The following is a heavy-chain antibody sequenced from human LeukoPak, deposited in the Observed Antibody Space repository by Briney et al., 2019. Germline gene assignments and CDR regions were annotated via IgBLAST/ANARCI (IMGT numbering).Heavy chain of an antibody. D-gene: IGHD2-2*01. V-gene: IGHV3-23*01. Sequence: GGSLRLSCAASGFTFSSYGMSWVRQAPGKGLEWVSAISGSGGSTYYADSVKGRFTISRDNSKNTLYLQMNSLRAEDTAVYYCAKGFYCSSSTCLDYWGQGTLVTVSA. CDR2: ISGSGGST. CDR3: AKGFYCSSSTCLDY. J-gene: IGHJ4*02. CDR1: GFTFSSYG.